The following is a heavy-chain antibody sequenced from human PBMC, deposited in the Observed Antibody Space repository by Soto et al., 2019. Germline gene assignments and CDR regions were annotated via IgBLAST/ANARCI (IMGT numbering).Heavy chain of an antibody. D-gene: IGHD2-2*01. V-gene: IGHV5-51*01. CDR1: GYSFTSYW. CDR3: ARPEYAHSYGMDV. J-gene: IGHJ6*01. CDR2: IYPGDSAI. Sequence: HGESLKISCKGSGYSFTSYWIGWVRQMPGKGLEWMGMIYPGDSAIKYSPSFQGQVTISADKSISTPYLQWISLKASDTAMYYRARPEYAHSYGMDVWGQGTTVTVSS.